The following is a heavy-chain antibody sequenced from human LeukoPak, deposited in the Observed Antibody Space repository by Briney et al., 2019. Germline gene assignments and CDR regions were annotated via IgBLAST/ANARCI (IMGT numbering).Heavy chain of an antibody. Sequence: GGSLRLSCAASGFTFDDYTMHWVRQAPGNGLEWVSLVSWDGGTTYYADSAKGRFTISRDNSKNSLYLQMNSLRAEDTAFYYCAKDRGNDAEFFQHWGQGTLVTVSS. CDR2: VSWDGGTT. CDR3: AKDRGNDAEFFQH. V-gene: IGHV3-43*01. CDR1: GFTFDDYT. D-gene: IGHD1-1*01. J-gene: IGHJ1*01.